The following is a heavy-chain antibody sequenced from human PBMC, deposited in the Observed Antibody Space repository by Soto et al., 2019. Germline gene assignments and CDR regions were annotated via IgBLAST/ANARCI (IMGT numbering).Heavy chain of an antibody. CDR3: ARSPKRYDSSGYLPRKY. J-gene: IGHJ4*02. Sequence: PGESLKISCKGSGYSFTSYWISWVRQMPGKGLEWMGRIDPSDSYTNYSPSFQGHVTISADKSISTAYLQWSSLKASDTAMYYCARSPKRYDSSGYLPRKYWGQGTLVTVSS. CDR1: GYSFTSYW. D-gene: IGHD3-22*01. CDR2: IDPSDSYT. V-gene: IGHV5-10-1*01.